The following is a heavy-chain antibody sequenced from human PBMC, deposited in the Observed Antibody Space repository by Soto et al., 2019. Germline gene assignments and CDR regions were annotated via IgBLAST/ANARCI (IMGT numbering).Heavy chain of an antibody. V-gene: IGHV4-30-4*01. Sequence: QVQLQESGPGLVKPSQTLSLTCTVSGGSITTDDYFWSWIRQSPERGLEWIGFIFHSGNTFNNPSLSGRASLSVDTSKNEFSLNLTPVTAADTAVYYCVREGTKISPQGYITAAGRFDHWGQGALVTVSS. CDR2: IFHSGNT. D-gene: IGHD6-25*01. CDR3: VREGTKISPQGYITAAGRFDH. CDR1: GGSITTDDYF. J-gene: IGHJ4*02.